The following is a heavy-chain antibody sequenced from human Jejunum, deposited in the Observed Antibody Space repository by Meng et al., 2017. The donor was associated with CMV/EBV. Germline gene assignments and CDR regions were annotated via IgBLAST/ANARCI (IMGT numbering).Heavy chain of an antibody. D-gene: IGHD2-2*01. J-gene: IGHJ6*02. CDR2: IYSGGIDP. CDR1: FRFSSYA. CDR3: VKRLYCGSTTCSKGMDV. Sequence: FRFSSYAMTWVRPAPVKGLEWVSLIYSGGIDPFYADSVKGRFTISRDNSKDMLYLQMNSLRAEDTAVYFCVKRLYCGSTTCSKGMDVWGQGTTVTVSS. V-gene: IGHV3-23*03.